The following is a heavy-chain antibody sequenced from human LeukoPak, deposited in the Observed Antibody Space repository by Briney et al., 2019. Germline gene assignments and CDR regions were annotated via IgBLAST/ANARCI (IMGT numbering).Heavy chain of an antibody. CDR2: INPNSGGT. J-gene: IGHJ4*02. CDR1: GYTFTAYY. Sequence: ASVKVSCKASGYTFTAYYIHWVRQAPGQGLEWMGWINPNSGGTNYAQKFQGRVTMTRDTSISTAYMELSRLRSDDTAVYFCARQCDTSSYYTYYFDYWGQGTLVTVSS. CDR3: ARQCDTSSYYTYYFDY. V-gene: IGHV1-2*02. D-gene: IGHD3-22*01.